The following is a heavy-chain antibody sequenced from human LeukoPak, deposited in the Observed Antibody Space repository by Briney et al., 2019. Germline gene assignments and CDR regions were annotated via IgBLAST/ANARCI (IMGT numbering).Heavy chain of an antibody. CDR3: ARFMVRGAQIRLLPNFDY. CDR1: GFTFSSYS. V-gene: IGHV3-21*01. CDR2: ISSSSSYI. D-gene: IGHD3-10*01. Sequence: GGSLRLSCAASGFTFSSYSMNWVRQAPGKGLEWVSSISSSSSYIYYADSVKGRFTISRDNAKNSLYLQMNSLRAEDTAVYYCARFMVRGAQIRLLPNFDYWGQGTLVTVSS. J-gene: IGHJ4*02.